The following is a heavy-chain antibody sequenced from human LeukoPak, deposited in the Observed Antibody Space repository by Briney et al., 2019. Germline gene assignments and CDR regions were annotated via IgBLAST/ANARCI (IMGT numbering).Heavy chain of an antibody. V-gene: IGHV1-69*13. D-gene: IGHD6-13*01. Sequence: ASVKVSCKASGGTFSSYAISWVRQAPGQGLEWMGGIIPIFGTANYAQKFQGRVTITADESTSTAYMELSSLRSEDTAVYYCATEVIAAAGSYFDYWGQGTLVTVSS. CDR2: IIPIFGTA. J-gene: IGHJ4*02. CDR3: ATEVIAAAGSYFDY. CDR1: GGTFSSYA.